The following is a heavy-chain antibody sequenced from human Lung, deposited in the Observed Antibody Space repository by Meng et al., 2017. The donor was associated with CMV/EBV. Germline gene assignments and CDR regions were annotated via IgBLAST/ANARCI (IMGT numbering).Heavy chain of an antibody. J-gene: IGHJ4*02. Sequence: QAQVVQAGGEVKKPGASVKVSCKASVYTFTNYGITWVRQAPGQGLEWMGWINAYNGDTNYAQTLQGRVTMTTDTSTSTAYVELRSLRSDDTAVYYCARVEVGITSGDYWGQGTLVTVSS. CDR1: VYTFTNYG. CDR3: ARVEVGITSGDY. CDR2: INAYNGDT. V-gene: IGHV1-18*01. D-gene: IGHD1-26*01.